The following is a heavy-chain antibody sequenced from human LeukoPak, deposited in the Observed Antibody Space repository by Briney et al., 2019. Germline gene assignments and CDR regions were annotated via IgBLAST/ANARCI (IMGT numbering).Heavy chain of an antibody. CDR3: ARDHSIPSSAWYFDL. D-gene: IGHD2-2*01. CDR1: GFTFSSHS. Sequence: PGGSLRLSCAASGFTFSSHSIHWVRQAPGKGLEWVSSISSSSSYKYYADSVRGRFTISRDNAKNSLYLQMNSLRAEDTAVYYCARDHSIPSSAWYFDLWGRGTLVTVSS. J-gene: IGHJ2*01. V-gene: IGHV3-21*01. CDR2: ISSSSSYK.